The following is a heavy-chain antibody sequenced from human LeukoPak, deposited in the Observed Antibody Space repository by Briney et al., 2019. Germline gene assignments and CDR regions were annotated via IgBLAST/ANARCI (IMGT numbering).Heavy chain of an antibody. V-gene: IGHV5-51*01. CDR1: GYRFTSYW. CDR3: ARPSGYSYGYLDY. D-gene: IGHD5-18*01. CDR2: IYPGDSDT. Sequence: NTGESLKISCKGSGYRFTSYWIGWVRQMPGKGLEWMGIIYPGDSDTRYSPSFQGQATISADKSISTAYLQWSSLKASDTAMYYCARPSGYSYGYLDYWGQGTLVTVSS. J-gene: IGHJ4*02.